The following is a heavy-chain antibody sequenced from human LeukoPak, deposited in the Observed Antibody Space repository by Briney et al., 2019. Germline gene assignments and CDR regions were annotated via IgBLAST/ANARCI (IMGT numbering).Heavy chain of an antibody. D-gene: IGHD3-22*01. J-gene: IGHJ4*02. Sequence: SQTLSLTCTVSGGSISSGSYYWSWIRQPAGKGLEWIGRIYTSGSTNYNPSLNSRVTISVDTSKNQFPLRLSSVTAADTAVYYCAREWDRIVGYFDYWGQGTLVTVSS. V-gene: IGHV4-61*02. CDR3: AREWDRIVGYFDY. CDR2: IYTSGST. CDR1: GGSISSGSYY.